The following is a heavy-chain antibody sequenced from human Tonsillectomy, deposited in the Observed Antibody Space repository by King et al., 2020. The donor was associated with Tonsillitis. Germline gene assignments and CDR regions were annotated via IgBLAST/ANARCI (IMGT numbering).Heavy chain of an antibody. J-gene: IGHJ5*02. CDR3: AGGRSTMVRGVIHNWFDP. Sequence: VQLQESGPGLVKPSQTLSLTCTVSGGSISSGSYYWSWIRQPAGKGLEWIGRIYTSGSTNYNPSLKSRVTISVDTSKNQFSLKLSSVTAADTAVYYCAGGRSTMVRGVIHNWFDPWGQGTLVTVSS. CDR2: IYTSGST. V-gene: IGHV4-61*02. D-gene: IGHD3-10*01. CDR1: GGSISSGSYY.